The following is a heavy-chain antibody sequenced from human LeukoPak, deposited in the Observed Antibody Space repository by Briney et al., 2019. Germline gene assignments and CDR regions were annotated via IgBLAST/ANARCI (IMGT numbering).Heavy chain of an antibody. Sequence: ASVKVSCRASGGTFSSYAISWVRQAPGQGLEWMGRIIPIFGTANYAQKFQGRVTITTDESTSTAYMELSSLRSEDTAVYYCARIEGCSSTSCYTPWGQGTLVTVSS. D-gene: IGHD2-2*02. CDR2: IIPIFGTA. V-gene: IGHV1-69*05. CDR3: ARIEGCSSTSCYTP. CDR1: GGTFSSYA. J-gene: IGHJ5*02.